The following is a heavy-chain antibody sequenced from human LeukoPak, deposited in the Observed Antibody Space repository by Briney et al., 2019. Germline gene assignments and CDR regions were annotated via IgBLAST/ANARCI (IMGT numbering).Heavy chain of an antibody. D-gene: IGHD6-13*01. Sequence: GGSLRLSCAASGFTFSSYAMSWVRQAPGKGLEWVSSISGSGNRTYYADSVKGRFTISRDNSKNTLFLQMNSLRAEDTAVYYCAGVEAAAGTLDGYYGMDVWGQGATVTVSS. CDR1: GFTFSSYA. J-gene: IGHJ6*02. CDR2: ISGSGNRT. V-gene: IGHV3-23*01. CDR3: AGVEAAAGTLDGYYGMDV.